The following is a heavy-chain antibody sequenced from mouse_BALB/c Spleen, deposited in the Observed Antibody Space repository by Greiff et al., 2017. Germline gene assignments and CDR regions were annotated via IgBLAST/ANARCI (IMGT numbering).Heavy chain of an antibody. Sequence: QVQLQQPGAELVKPGASVKLSCKASGYTFTSYWMHWVKQRPGQGLEWIGEINPSNGRTNYNEKFKSKATLTVDKSSSTAYMQLSSLTSEDSAVYYCARRGYGNLYYAMDYWGQGTSVTVSS. J-gene: IGHJ4*01. CDR3: ARRGYGNLYYAMDY. CDR1: GYTFTSYW. V-gene: IGHV1S81*02. D-gene: IGHD2-10*02. CDR2: INPSNGRT.